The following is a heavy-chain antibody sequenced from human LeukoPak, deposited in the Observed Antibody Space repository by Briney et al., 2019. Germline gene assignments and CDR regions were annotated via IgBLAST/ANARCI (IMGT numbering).Heavy chain of an antibody. CDR1: GFTFSGYE. CDR3: AKDLLRYYYGSGSYLAPFDY. CDR2: ISSGAHNI. D-gene: IGHD3-10*01. Sequence: GGSLRLSCAASGFTFSGYEMNWVRQAPGKGLEWVSFISSGAHNISYADSVRGRFTISRDNSKNTLYLQMNSLRAEDTAVYYCAKDLLRYYYGSGSYLAPFDYWGQGTLVTVSS. V-gene: IGHV3-48*03. J-gene: IGHJ4*02.